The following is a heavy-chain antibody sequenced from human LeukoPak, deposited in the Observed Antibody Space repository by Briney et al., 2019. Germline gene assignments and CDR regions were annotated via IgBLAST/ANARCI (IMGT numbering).Heavy chain of an antibody. V-gene: IGHV3-7*03. CDR1: GFTFSSYW. D-gene: IGHD3-22*01. J-gene: IGHJ4*02. CDR3: AKGLGDYYDSSGYYFDY. Sequence: PGGSLRLSCAASGFTFSSYWMSWVRQAPGKGLEWVANIKQDGSEKYYVDSVKGRFTISRDNSKNTLYLQMNSLRAEDTAVYYCAKGLGDYYDSSGYYFDYWGQGTLVTVSS. CDR2: IKQDGSEK.